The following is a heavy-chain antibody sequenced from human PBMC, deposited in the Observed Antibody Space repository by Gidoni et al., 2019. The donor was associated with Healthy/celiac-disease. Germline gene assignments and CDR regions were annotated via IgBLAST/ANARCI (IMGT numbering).Heavy chain of an antibody. CDR1: GFPFDDYA. V-gene: IGHV3-9*01. CDR2: ISWNSGSI. J-gene: IGHJ3*02. CDR3: AKVPTARRRQGAFDI. D-gene: IGHD6-6*01. Sequence: EVQLVESGGGLVQPGRSLRLSCAASGFPFDDYAMHWVRQAPGKGLEWVSGISWNSGSIGYADSVKGRFTISRDNAKNSLYLQMNSLRAEDTALYYCAKVPTARRRQGAFDIWGQGTMVTVSS.